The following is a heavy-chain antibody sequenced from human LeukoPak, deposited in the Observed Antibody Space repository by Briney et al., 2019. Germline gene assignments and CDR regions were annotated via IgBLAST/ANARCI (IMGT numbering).Heavy chain of an antibody. D-gene: IGHD3-10*01. Sequence: SETLSLTCTVSGGSISSYYWSWIRQPPGKGLEWIGYIYHSGTTYYNPSLKSRVAISVDTSKKQFSLKLSSVTAADTAVYYCATLGTFHYGSGFDYWGQGTLVTVSS. CDR1: GGSISSYY. CDR2: IYHSGTT. J-gene: IGHJ4*02. V-gene: IGHV4-59*04. CDR3: ATLGTFHYGSGFDY.